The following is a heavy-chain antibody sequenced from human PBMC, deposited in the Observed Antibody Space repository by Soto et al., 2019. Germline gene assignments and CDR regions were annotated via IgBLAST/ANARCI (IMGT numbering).Heavy chain of an antibody. CDR1: GGSISSSSYY. CDR2: IYYSGST. J-gene: IGHJ5*02. Sequence: PSETLSLTCTVSGGSISSSSYYWGWIRQPPGKGLEWIGSIYYSGSTYYNPSLKSRVTISVDTSKNQFSLKLSSVTAADTAVYYCASRPRTTVTTGRFDPWGQGTLVTVSS. D-gene: IGHD4-4*01. V-gene: IGHV4-39*01. CDR3: ASRPRTTVTTGRFDP.